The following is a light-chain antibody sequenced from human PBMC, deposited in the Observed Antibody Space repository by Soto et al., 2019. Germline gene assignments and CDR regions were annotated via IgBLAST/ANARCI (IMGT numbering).Light chain of an antibody. CDR3: QQTFNNRLS. CDR1: QSVSTS. J-gene: IGKJ4*01. V-gene: IGKV1-39*01. Sequence: DIQMTQSPSSLSASVGARVTITGLASQSVSTSVNWYQQLGGKAPKLLIQHSSTLQSGVPSRFSGSGSGTDFTLTISSLQPEDCATYYCQQTFNNRLSFGGGTKVDIK. CDR2: HSS.